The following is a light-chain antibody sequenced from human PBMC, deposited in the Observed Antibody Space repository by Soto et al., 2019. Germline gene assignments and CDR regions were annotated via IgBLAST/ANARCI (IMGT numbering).Light chain of an antibody. CDR2: DAS. J-gene: IGKJ2*01. Sequence: EIVLTQSPATLSLSPGERATLSCRASQSVSSSLAWYQQKPGQAPRLLIYDASNRATGIPARFSGSGSGTDFTLTISSLEPEDFAVYYCQQRSNWPPDSFGQGTKLEIK. CDR1: QSVSSS. CDR3: QQRSNWPPDS. V-gene: IGKV3-11*01.